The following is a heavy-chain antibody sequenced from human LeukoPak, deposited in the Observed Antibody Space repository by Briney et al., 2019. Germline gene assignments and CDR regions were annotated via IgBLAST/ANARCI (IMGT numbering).Heavy chain of an antibody. CDR1: GYSISSGYY. J-gene: IGHJ3*02. V-gene: IGHV4-38-2*02. CDR2: IYHSGST. CDR3: ARDYGGNSGAFDI. D-gene: IGHD4-23*01. Sequence: PSETLSLTCAVSGYSISSGYYGGWIRQPPGKGLGWIGSIYHSGSTYYNPSLKSRVTISVDTSKNQFSLKLSSVTAADTAVYYCARDYGGNSGAFDIWGQGTMVTVSS.